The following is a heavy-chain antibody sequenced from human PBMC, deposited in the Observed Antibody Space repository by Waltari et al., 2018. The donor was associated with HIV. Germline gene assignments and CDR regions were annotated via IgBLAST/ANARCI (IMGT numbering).Heavy chain of an antibody. J-gene: IGHJ4*02. CDR1: GGSISSYS. CDR3: AIKGGGVHY. V-gene: IGHV4-59*01. D-gene: IGHD3-16*01. Sequence: QVQLQESGPGLVKPSETLSLTCTVPGGSISSYSLSWIRQPPGKGLEWIWYIYYSGLTNHNPPLNSPVTKSVDTSKNHFSLKLSSVTASDTAVYYCAIKGGGVHYWGQGTLVTVSS. CDR2: IYYSGLT.